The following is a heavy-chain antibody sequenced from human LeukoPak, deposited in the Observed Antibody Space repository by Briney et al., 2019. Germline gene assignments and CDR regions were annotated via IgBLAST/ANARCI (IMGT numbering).Heavy chain of an antibody. V-gene: IGHV3-21*04. CDR2: ISSSSSYI. CDR1: GFTFSSYS. J-gene: IGHJ4*02. D-gene: IGHD2-2*01. Sequence: PGGSLRLSCAASGFTFSSYSMNWVRQAPGKGLEWVSSISSSSSYIYYADSVKDRFTISRDNAKNSLYLQMNSLRAEDTAVYYCAKRRGSTSCCAEFDYWGQGTLVTVSS. CDR3: AKRRGSTSCCAEFDY.